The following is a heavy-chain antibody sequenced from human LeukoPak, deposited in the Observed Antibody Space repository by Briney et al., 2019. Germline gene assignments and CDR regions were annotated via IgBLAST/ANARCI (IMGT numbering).Heavy chain of an antibody. CDR1: GGSISSYY. Sequence: SETLSLTCTGSGGSISSYYWSWIRQPPGKGLEWIGYIYTSGSTNYNPSLKSRVTISVDTSKNQFSLKLSSVTAADTAVYYCASGWRFDYWGQGTLVTVSS. D-gene: IGHD2-15*01. CDR2: IYTSGST. J-gene: IGHJ4*02. CDR3: ASGWRFDY. V-gene: IGHV4-4*09.